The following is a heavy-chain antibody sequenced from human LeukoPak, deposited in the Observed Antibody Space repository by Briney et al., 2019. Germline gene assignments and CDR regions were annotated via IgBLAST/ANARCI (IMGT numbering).Heavy chain of an antibody. CDR2: IHPISGDT. Sequence: RASVKVSCKASEYSFIYYIQWVRQAPGQGLEWMGWIHPISGDTTYAQRFQGRSTVTRDASISTAYLDLRSLRSDDTTIYYCATYGPGYNWLYAWGQGTLVTVSS. V-gene: IGHV1-2*02. J-gene: IGHJ5*02. CDR1: EYSFIYY. D-gene: IGHD3-10*01. CDR3: ATYGPGYNWLYA.